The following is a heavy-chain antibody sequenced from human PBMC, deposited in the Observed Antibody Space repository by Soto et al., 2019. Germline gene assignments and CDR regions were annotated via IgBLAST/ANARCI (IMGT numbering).Heavy chain of an antibody. CDR1: GGSITTGGRY. Sequence: QVRLQEWGPGLVKPSQTLSLKCSVSGGSITTGGRYWSWIRQLPGKGLEWIGDIYYSGNTYYNASLTSRVNISVEAAKTQFSLKLRSVTAADTAVYYCAQALVFTGGDGFDIWGQGRLVTVSS. CDR3: AQALVFTGGDGFDI. V-gene: IGHV4-31*02. CDR2: IYYSGNT. D-gene: IGHD1-1*01. J-gene: IGHJ3*02.